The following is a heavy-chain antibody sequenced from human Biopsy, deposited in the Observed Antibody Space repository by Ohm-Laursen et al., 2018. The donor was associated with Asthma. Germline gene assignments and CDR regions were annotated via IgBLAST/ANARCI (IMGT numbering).Heavy chain of an antibody. CDR3: AKDVFPGWELRRGPDY. D-gene: IGHD1-26*01. CDR2: ISFDGSNK. CDR1: GFTFSNYG. V-gene: IGHV3-30*18. J-gene: IGHJ4*02. Sequence: SLRLSCSASGFTFSNYGMHWVRQAPGKGPDWVAVISFDGSNKNYTDSVKGRFTISRDNSRNTLHLQMNSLRAEDTAVYYCAKDVFPGWELRRGPDYWGQGTLVTVSS.